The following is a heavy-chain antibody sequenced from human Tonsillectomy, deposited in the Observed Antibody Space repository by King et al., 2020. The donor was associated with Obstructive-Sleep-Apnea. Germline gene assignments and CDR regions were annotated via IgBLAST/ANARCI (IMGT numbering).Heavy chain of an antibody. CDR1: GFSLSTNRMC. Sequence: VTLKESGPALVKPTQTLTLTCTFSGFSLSTNRMCVSWIRQPPGKALEWLARIDWDDDKYYSTSLKTRLTISKDTSKNQVVLTMTNMDPVDTATYYCARTLKNSGSYEIHLDYWGQGTLVTVSS. D-gene: IGHD1-26*01. J-gene: IGHJ4*02. CDR2: IDWDDDK. CDR3: ARTLKNSGSYEIHLDY. V-gene: IGHV2-70*11.